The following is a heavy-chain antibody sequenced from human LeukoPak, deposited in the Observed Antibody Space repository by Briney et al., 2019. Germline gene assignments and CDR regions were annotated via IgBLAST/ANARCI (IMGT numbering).Heavy chain of an antibody. CDR1: GFTFSSYA. D-gene: IGHD4-23*01. V-gene: IGHV3-30-3*01. CDR2: ISYDGSNK. Sequence: GGSLRLSCAASGFTFSSYAMHWVRQAPGKGLEWVAVISYDGSNKYYADSVKGRFTISRDNSKNTLYLQMNSLRAEDTAVYYCASSGGNRDYYYGMDVWGQGTTVTVSS. CDR3: ASSGGNRDYYYGMDV. J-gene: IGHJ6*02.